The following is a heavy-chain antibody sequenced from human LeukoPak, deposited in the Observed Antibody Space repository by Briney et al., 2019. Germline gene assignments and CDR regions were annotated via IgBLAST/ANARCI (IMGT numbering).Heavy chain of an antibody. V-gene: IGHV3-33*01. Sequence: GRSLRLSCAASGFTFSSYGMHWVRQAPGKGLEWVAVIWYDGSNKYYADSVKGRFTISRDNSKNTLYLQMNSLRAEDTAVYYCAREARIMTEATLDPWGQGTLVTVSS. CDR1: GFTFSSYG. J-gene: IGHJ5*02. D-gene: IGHD5-24*01. CDR2: IWYDGSNK. CDR3: AREARIMTEATLDP.